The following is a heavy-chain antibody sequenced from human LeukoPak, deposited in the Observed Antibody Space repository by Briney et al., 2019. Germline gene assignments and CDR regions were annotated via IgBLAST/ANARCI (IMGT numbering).Heavy chain of an antibody. D-gene: IGHD2-21*02. CDR2: ISGSGSTI. CDR1: GFTFSSYE. V-gene: IGHV3-48*03. Sequence: PGGSLRLSCAASGFTFSSYEMNWVRQAPGKGLEWVSYISGSGSTIYYADSVKGRFTNSRDNAKNSLYLQMNSLRAEDTAVYYCARMDPYCGGDCYTRDAFDIWGHGTMVTVS. J-gene: IGHJ3*02. CDR3: ARMDPYCGGDCYTRDAFDI.